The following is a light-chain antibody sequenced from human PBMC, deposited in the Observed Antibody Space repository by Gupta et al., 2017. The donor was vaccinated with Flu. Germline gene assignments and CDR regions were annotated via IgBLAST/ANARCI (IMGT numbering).Light chain of an antibody. CDR1: NSGSET. V-gene: IGLV3-21*01. Sequence: GETATIAGAGDNSGSETVHWYRQKPSEAPVLILYDDERRPSGIPERFSGSNSGNTAAVTISRVEAGEEADYYCQVGDTNTDHWVFGGGTMLTVV. CDR3: QVGDTNTDHWV. CDR2: DDE. J-gene: IGLJ3*02.